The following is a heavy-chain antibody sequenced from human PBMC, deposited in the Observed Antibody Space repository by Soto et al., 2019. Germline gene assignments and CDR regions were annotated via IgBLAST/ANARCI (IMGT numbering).Heavy chain of an antibody. V-gene: IGHV4-31*03. J-gene: IGHJ5*02. CDR3: ARSVDP. CDR2: IFYSGTT. CDR1: GGSISSGGYY. Sequence: QVQLQESGPGLVKPSQTLSLTCTVSGGSISSGGYYWSWIRQHPGKGLEWIGYIFYSGTTYYNPSPXSXXTISVDTAKNQFSLKLSSVTAADTAVYYCARSVDPWGQGTLVTVSS.